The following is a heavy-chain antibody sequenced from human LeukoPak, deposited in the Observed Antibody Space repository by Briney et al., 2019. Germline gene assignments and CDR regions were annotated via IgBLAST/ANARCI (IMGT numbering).Heavy chain of an antibody. D-gene: IGHD1-26*01. J-gene: IGHJ4*02. V-gene: IGHV3-23*01. CDR1: GFTFSSYS. Sequence: GGSLRLSCAASGFTFSSYSMNWVRQAPGKGLEWVSAISGSGGSTYYADSVKGRFSISRDNSKNTLYLQMNSLRAEDTAVYYCAKDQAGASYYFDYWGQGTLVTVSS. CDR3: AKDQAGASYYFDY. CDR2: ISGSGGST.